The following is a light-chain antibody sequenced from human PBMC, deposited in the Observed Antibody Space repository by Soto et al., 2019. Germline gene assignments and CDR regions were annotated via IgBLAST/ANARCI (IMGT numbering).Light chain of an antibody. CDR2: DAS. CDR3: QQYSSSSEWT. Sequence: DIQMTQSPSTLSASVGDRVSITCRASQSISSWLAWYQQKPGKPPKLLIYDASSLESGVPSRFSGSGSGTEFTLSVSSLQPDDFATYYCQQYSSSSEWTFGQGNKVEIK. V-gene: IGKV1-5*01. J-gene: IGKJ1*01. CDR1: QSISSW.